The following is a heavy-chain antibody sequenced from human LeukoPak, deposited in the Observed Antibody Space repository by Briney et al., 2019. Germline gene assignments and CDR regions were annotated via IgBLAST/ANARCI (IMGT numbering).Heavy chain of an antibody. D-gene: IGHD2-21*02. J-gene: IGHJ4*02. V-gene: IGHV3-30*18. CDR2: ISYDGSNK. CDR1: GFTFSSYG. Sequence: PGRSLRLSCAASGFTFSSYGMHWVRQAPGKGLEWVAVISYDGSNKYYTDSVKGRFTISRDNSKNTLYLQLNSLKPEDTAVYYCAKDTRCGGDCYSVGNYWGQSTLVTVSS. CDR3: AKDTRCGGDCYSVGNY.